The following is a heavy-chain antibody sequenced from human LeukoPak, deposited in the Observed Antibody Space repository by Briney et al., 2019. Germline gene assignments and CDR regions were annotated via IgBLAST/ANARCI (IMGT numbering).Heavy chain of an antibody. J-gene: IGHJ4*02. D-gene: IGHD1-7*01. Sequence: PGGSLRLSCAASGFTFGTSAMIWVRQAPGKGLEWVSAISGSGGSTFYADSVEGRFTISRDNSKNTLYLQMNSLRAEDTAVYYCAKETAGTRSDYWGQGTLVTVSS. CDR2: ISGSGGST. V-gene: IGHV3-23*01. CDR3: AKETAGTRSDY. CDR1: GFTFGTSA.